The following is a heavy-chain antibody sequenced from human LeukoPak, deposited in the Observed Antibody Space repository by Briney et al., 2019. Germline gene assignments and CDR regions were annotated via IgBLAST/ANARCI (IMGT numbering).Heavy chain of an antibody. J-gene: IGHJ4*02. D-gene: IGHD6-19*01. Sequence: GGSLRLSCAASGFTFSSYGMHWVRQAPGKGLEWVAVISYDGSNKYYADSVKGRFTISRDNSKNTLYLQMNSLRAEDTAVYYCAKEYLAGGLGIFDYWGQGTLVTVSS. V-gene: IGHV3-30*18. CDR2: ISYDGSNK. CDR3: AKEYLAGGLGIFDY. CDR1: GFTFSSYG.